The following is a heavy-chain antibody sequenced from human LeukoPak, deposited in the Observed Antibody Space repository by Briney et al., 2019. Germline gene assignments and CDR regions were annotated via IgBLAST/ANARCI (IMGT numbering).Heavy chain of an antibody. V-gene: IGHV1-8*03. J-gene: IGHJ4*02. CDR2: MNPNTDNT. CDR1: GYTFTSYD. D-gene: IGHD4-17*01. CDR3: APFRVLDYGDPFDY. Sequence: GASVKVSCKASGYTFTSYDINWVRQATGQGLEWMGWMNPNTDNTGYAQKFQGRVTITGNTSVSTAYMELSSLRSEDTAVYYCAPFRVLDYGDPFDYWGQGTLVTVSS.